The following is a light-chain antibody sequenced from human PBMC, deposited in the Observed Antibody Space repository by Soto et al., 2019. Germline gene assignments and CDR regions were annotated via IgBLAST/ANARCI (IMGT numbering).Light chain of an antibody. CDR3: SSYTSSSTYV. V-gene: IGLV2-14*01. CDR1: SSDVGGYNY. CDR2: DVV. Sequence: QSALTQPASVSGSPGQSITISCTGTSSDVGGYNYVSWYQQHPGKAPKLMISDVVNRPSGVSDRSSGSKSGNTASLTISGLQAEDEADYHCSSYTSSSTYVFGTGTKLTVL. J-gene: IGLJ1*01.